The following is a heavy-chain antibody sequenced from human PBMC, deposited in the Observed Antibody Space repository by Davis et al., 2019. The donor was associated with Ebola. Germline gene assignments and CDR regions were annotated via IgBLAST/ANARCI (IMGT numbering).Heavy chain of an antibody. J-gene: IGHJ4*02. V-gene: IGHV3-NL1*01. CDR2: ISGSGTVI. D-gene: IGHD2-2*01. CDR3: ANIGSSTSKGPADY. Sequence: GGSLRLSCAASGFTFSSYGMHWVRQAPGKGLEWVSVISGSGTVIFYADTAKGRFIISRDNSKNTVYLQMSSLRAEDTGVYYCANIGSSTSKGPADYWGQGTLVTVSS. CDR1: GFTFSSYG.